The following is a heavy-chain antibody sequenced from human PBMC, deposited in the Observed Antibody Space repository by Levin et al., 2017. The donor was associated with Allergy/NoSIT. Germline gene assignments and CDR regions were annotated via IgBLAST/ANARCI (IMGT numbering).Heavy chain of an antibody. J-gene: IGHJ6*03. CDR1: GFTFSSYS. CDR3: ARSATVSNYYYYMDV. CDR2: ISSSSSTI. V-gene: IGHV3-48*01. Sequence: ETLSLTCAASGFTFSSYSMNWVRQAPGKGLEWVSYISSSSSTIYYADSVKGRFTISRDNAKNSLYLQMNSLRAEDTAVYYCARSATVSNYYYYMDVWGKGTTVTVSS. D-gene: IGHD4-17*01.